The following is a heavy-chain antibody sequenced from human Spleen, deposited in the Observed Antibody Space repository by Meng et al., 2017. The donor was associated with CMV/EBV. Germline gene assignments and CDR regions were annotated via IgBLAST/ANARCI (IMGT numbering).Heavy chain of an antibody. Sequence: SETLSLTCTVSGGSISSSSYYWGWIRQPPGKGLEWIGNMYYSGSTYYNPSLKSRVTISVDTSKNQFSLKLSSVTAADTAVYYCACGSYRGYFDYWGQGTLVTVSS. D-gene: IGHD1-26*01. CDR3: ACGSYRGYFDY. V-gene: IGHV4-39*07. CDR2: MYYSGST. CDR1: GGSISSSSYY. J-gene: IGHJ4*02.